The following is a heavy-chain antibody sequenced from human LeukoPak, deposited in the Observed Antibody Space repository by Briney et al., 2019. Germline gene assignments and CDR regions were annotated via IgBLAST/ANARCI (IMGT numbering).Heavy chain of an antibody. CDR3: ARTGWGLRPWKIYTYYFDY. Sequence: SETLPLTCAVYGGSFSGYYWSWIRQPPGKGLEWIGEINHSGSTNYNPSLKSRVTISVDTSKNQFSLKLSSVTAADTAVYYCARTGWGLRPWKIYTYYFDYWGQGTLVTVSS. CDR2: INHSGST. J-gene: IGHJ4*02. CDR1: GGSFSGYY. D-gene: IGHD2-21*02. V-gene: IGHV4-34*01.